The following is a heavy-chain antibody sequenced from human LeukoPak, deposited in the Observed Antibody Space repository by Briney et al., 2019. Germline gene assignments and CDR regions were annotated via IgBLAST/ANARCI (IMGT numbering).Heavy chain of an antibody. Sequence: HPGGSLRLPCAASGFTFSSYWMSWVRQAPGKGLEWVANIKQDGSEKYYVDSVKGRFTISRDNAKNSLYLQMNSLRAEDTAVYYCASAHVWGRTRYYFDYWGQGTLVTVSS. CDR3: ASAHVWGRTRYYFDY. J-gene: IGHJ4*02. CDR1: GFTFSSYW. V-gene: IGHV3-7*01. D-gene: IGHD3-16*01. CDR2: IKQDGSEK.